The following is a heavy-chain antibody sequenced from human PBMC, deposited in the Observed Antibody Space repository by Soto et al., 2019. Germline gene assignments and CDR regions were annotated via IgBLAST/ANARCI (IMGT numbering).Heavy chain of an antibody. CDR2: IIPIFGTA. CDR3: ARDSSSGWYESGGWFDP. J-gene: IGHJ5*02. Sequence: SVKVSCKASGGTFSSYAISWVRQAPGRGLEWMGGIIPIFGTANYAQKFQGRVTITADESTSTAYMELSSLRSEDTAVYYCARDSSSGWYESGGWFDPWGQGTLVTVSS. D-gene: IGHD6-19*01. CDR1: GGTFSSYA. V-gene: IGHV1-69*13.